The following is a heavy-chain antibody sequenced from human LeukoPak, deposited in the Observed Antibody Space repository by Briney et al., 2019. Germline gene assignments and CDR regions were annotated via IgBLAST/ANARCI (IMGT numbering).Heavy chain of an antibody. D-gene: IGHD1-26*01. CDR2: INHSGST. CDR1: GGSFSGNY. J-gene: IGHJ4*02. V-gene: IGHV4-34*01. Sequence: SETLSLTCAVDGGSFSGNYWSWIRQPPGKGLEWIGEINHSGSTNYNPSLKSRVTISVDTSKNQFSLKLSSVTAADTAVYYCAMGATTTFDYWGQGTLVTVSS. CDR3: AMGATTTFDY.